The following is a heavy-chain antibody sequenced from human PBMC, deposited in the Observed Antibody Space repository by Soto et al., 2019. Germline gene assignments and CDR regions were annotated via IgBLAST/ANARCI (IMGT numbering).Heavy chain of an antibody. V-gene: IGHV1-69*13. J-gene: IGHJ4*02. Sequence: SVKVSCKASGGTFSSYAISWVRQAPGQGLEWMGGIIPIFGTANYAQKFQGRVTITADESTNTAYMELSSLISEDTAVYYCASPKDYDDCLDLWGQGTLVTVSS. D-gene: IGHD3-22*01. CDR2: IIPIFGTA. CDR1: GGTFSSYA. CDR3: ASPKDYDDCLDL.